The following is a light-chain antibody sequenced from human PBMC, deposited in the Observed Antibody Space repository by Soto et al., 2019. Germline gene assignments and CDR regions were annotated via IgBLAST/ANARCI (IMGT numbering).Light chain of an antibody. CDR2: AAS. V-gene: IGKV1-39*01. Sequence: DIQMTQSPSSLSASVGDRVTITCRASQIITTYLNWYQQTPGKAPKLLIYAASSLHSGVPSRFSGSGSGTDFTLTISSLQPEDSATYYCQQRYITPRSFFFGGGTKVEV. CDR3: QQRYITPRSFF. CDR1: QIITTY. J-gene: IGKJ4*01.